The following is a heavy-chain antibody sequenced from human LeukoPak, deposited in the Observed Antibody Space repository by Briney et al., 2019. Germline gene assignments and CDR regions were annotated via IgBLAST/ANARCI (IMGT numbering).Heavy chain of an antibody. V-gene: IGHV3-30*02. J-gene: IGHJ4*02. CDR2: IRYDGSNK. Sequence: PGGSLRLSCAASGFTFSSYGMHWVRQAPGKGLKWVAFIRYDGSNKYYADSVKGRFTISRDNSKNTLYLQMNSLRAEDTAVYYCAKPPGNNWHVVYFDYWGQGTLVTVSS. D-gene: IGHD1-1*01. CDR1: GFTFSSYG. CDR3: AKPPGNNWHVVYFDY.